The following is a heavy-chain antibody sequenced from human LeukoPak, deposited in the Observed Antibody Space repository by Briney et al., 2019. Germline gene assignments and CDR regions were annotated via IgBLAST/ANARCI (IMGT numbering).Heavy chain of an antibody. V-gene: IGHV1-2*02. J-gene: IGHJ4*02. CDR1: GYTFTGFY. CDR2: INPRSGDT. CDR3: ARESIAAAPDY. Sequence: ASVKVSFKASGYTFTGFYMHWVRQAPGQGLEWMGWINPRSGDTNYTQKFQGRVTMTRDTSISTAYMELSRLRSDDTAVYYCARESIAAAPDYWGQGTLVTVSS. D-gene: IGHD6-13*01.